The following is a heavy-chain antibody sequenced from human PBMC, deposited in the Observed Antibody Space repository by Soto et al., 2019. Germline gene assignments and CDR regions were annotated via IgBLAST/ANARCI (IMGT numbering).Heavy chain of an antibody. CDR2: IWYDGSNK. D-gene: IGHD2-15*01. V-gene: IGHV3-33*01. J-gene: IGHJ6*02. CDR1: GFTFSSYG. CDR3: ASEYCSGGSCYYYGMDV. Sequence: QVQLVEFGGGVVQPGRSLRLSCAASGFTFSSYGMHWVRQAPGKGLEWVAVIWYDGSNKYYADSVKGRFTISRDNSKNTLYLQMNSLRAEDTAVYYCASEYCSGGSCYYYGMDVWGRGTTVTVSS.